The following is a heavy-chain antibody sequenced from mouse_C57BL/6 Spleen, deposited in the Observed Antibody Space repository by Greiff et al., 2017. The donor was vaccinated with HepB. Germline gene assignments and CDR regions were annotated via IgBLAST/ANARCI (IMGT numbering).Heavy chain of an antibody. CDR3: AREEGYGNYAYFDV. D-gene: IGHD2-10*02. V-gene: IGHV5-4*01. J-gene: IGHJ1*03. CDR2: ISDGGSYT. CDR1: GFTFSSYA. Sequence: EVKVVESGGGLVKPGGSLKLSCAASGFTFSSYAMSWVRQTPEKRLEWVATISDGGSYTYYPDNVKGRFTISRDNAKNNLYLQMSHLKSEDTAMYYCAREEGYGNYAYFDVWGTGTTVTVSS.